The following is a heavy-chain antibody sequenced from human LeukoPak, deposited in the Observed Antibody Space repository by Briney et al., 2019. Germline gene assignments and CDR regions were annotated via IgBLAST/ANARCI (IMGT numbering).Heavy chain of an antibody. CDR2: ISESGGGT. J-gene: IGHJ5*01. V-gene: IGHV3-23*01. CDR3: AKGFVVVPAAIGWFDS. CDR1: GFTFSTFA. Sequence: GGSLRLSCAASGFTFSTFAMSWVRRAPGKGLEWVSAISESGGGTYYTDSVKGRFTISRDNSKNTLYLQMNSLRAEDTAVYFCAKGFVVVPAAIGWFDSWGQGTLVTVSS. D-gene: IGHD2-2*01.